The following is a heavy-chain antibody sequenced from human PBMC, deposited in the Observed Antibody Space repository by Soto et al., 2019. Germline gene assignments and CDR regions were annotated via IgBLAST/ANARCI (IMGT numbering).Heavy chain of an antibody. CDR1: GFIFSSYT. CDR2: ISSSSSNI. CDR3: AREDYAGAAPRFDY. Sequence: EVQLVESGGGLVKPGGSLRLSCAASGFIFSSYTMTWVRQAPGKGLEWVSSISSSSSNIEYADSVKGRFSVSRDNANNSLFLQINRLRAEDTAVYYCAREDYAGAAPRFDYWGQGALVTVPS. J-gene: IGHJ4*02. V-gene: IGHV3-21*04. D-gene: IGHD4-17*01.